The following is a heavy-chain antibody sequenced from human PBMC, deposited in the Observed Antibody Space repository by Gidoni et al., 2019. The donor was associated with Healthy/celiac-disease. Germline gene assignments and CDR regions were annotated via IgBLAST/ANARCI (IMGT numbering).Heavy chain of an antibody. D-gene: IGHD4-17*01. CDR3: ARGYGDYYLGAFDM. CDR2: TRNKANSYTT. V-gene: IGHV3-72*01. CDR1: GFIFSDHY. J-gene: IGHJ3*02. Sequence: EVQLVESGGGLVQPGGSLRLSCAVSGFIFSDHYMDWVRQAPGKGLEWVGRTRNKANSYTTEYAASVKGRFTISRDDSKNSLYLQMNSLKIEDTAVYYCARGYGDYYLGAFDMWGQGTMVTVSS.